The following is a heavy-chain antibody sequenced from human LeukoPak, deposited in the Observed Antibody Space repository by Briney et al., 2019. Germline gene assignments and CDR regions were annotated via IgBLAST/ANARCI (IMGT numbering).Heavy chain of an antibody. CDR3: AKGSYYDSSGSFYFDY. D-gene: IGHD3-22*01. CDR1: GFTFSSYA. CDR2: ISGSGDNT. V-gene: IGHV3-23*01. J-gene: IGHJ4*02. Sequence: GGSLRLSCAASGFTFSSYAMSWVRQAPGKGLEWVSGISGSGDNTYYADSVKGRFTISRVNSKNTLYVQVNSLGTEDTAAYYCAKGSYYDSSGSFYFDYWGQGTLVTVSS.